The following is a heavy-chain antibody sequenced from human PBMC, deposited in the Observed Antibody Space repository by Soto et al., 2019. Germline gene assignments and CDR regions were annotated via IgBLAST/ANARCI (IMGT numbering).Heavy chain of an antibody. J-gene: IGHJ6*03. CDR1: GFSISGYA. CDR2: ISSSSSAI. D-gene: IGHD3-22*01. Sequence: EVQLVESGGGLVPPGGSLRLSCSASGFSISGYALNWVRQAPGKGPEWVSYISSSSSAIDYAGSVKGRFSISRDNGKNSLYLQMNSLRAEDTAVSYFARDLSRGSNFYYYMDVWGKGNKVTVSS. CDR3: ARDLSRGSNFYYYMDV. V-gene: IGHV3-48*01.